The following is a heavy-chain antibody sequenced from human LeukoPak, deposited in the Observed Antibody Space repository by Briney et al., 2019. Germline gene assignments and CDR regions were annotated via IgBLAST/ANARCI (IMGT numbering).Heavy chain of an antibody. Sequence: GGSLRLFCTASGFTFSSYAMSWVRQAPGKGLEWVSGISGSGGTTYYADSVKGHFTISRDNSENTLYLQMSSLRAEDTAVYYCAKFYGSHYYYYGMDVWGKGTTVTVSS. D-gene: IGHD3-10*01. CDR3: AKFYGSHYYYYGMDV. V-gene: IGHV3-23*01. CDR1: GFTFSSYA. J-gene: IGHJ6*04. CDR2: ISGSGGTT.